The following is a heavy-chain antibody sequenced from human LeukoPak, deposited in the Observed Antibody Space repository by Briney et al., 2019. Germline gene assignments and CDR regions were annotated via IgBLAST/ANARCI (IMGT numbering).Heavy chain of an antibody. CDR2: INTDSKTI. CDR1: GFTFSDFS. Sequence: GGSLRLSCAASGFTFSDFSMNWVRQAPGKGLEDISYINTDSKTIWYAGSVKGRFTISRDNAKNSLFLQMNSLRVEDTAVYYRTSRSISWYRGNNWFDPWGQGTLVTVSS. J-gene: IGHJ5*02. V-gene: IGHV3-48*01. CDR3: TSRSISWYRGNNWFDP. D-gene: IGHD6-13*01.